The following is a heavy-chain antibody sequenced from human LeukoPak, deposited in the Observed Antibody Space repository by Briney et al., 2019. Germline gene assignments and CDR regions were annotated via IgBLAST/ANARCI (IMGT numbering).Heavy chain of an antibody. CDR2: IYSGGSA. Sequence: GGSLRLSCAASGFTVRNNYMSWVRQAPGKGLEWVSVIYSGGSAYHADSVKGRFTISRDNSKNTLFLQMTSLRAEDTAVYFCAKGLEPFNNYWDAFDLWGQGTTVIVSS. J-gene: IGHJ3*01. V-gene: IGHV3-53*01. D-gene: IGHD5-24*01. CDR3: AKGLEPFNNYWDAFDL. CDR1: GFTVRNNY.